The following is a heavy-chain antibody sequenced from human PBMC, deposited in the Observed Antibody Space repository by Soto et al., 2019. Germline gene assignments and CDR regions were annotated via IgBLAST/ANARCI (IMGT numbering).Heavy chain of an antibody. CDR2: ISWNSGSI. J-gene: IGHJ4*02. V-gene: IGHV3-9*01. D-gene: IGHD3-22*01. CDR1: GFTFDDYA. CDR3: AKATIDYYFDY. Sequence: ESGGGLVQPGRSLRLSCAASGFTFDDYAMHWVRQAPGKGLEWVSGISWNSGSIGYADSVKGRFTISRDNAKNSLYLQMNSLRAEDTALYYCAKATIDYYFDYWGQGTLVTVSS.